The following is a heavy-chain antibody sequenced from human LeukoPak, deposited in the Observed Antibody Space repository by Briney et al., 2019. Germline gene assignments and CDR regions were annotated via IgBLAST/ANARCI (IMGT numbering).Heavy chain of an antibody. CDR1: GYTFTGYY. CDR2: INPNSGGT. Sequence: ASVKVSCKASGYTFTGYYMHWVRRAPGQGVEGMGWINPNSGGTNYAQKFQGRVTMTRDTSISTAYMELSRLRSDDTAVYYCARVDYYDSSGYYDDDYWGQGTLVTVSS. J-gene: IGHJ4*02. V-gene: IGHV1-2*02. D-gene: IGHD3-22*01. CDR3: ARVDYYDSSGYYDDDY.